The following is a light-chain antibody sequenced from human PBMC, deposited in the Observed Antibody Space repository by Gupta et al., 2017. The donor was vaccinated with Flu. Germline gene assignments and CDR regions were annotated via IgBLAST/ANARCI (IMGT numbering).Light chain of an antibody. Sequence: PDTLSLAPGERATLSCRASQSVSSYLAWYQQKPGQAPRLLIYDASNRATGIPARFSGSGSGTDFILTISSREPEEFAVYYCQQRNNCPRTFGQGTKVEIK. V-gene: IGKV3-11*01. CDR3: QQRNNCPRT. CDR2: DAS. J-gene: IGKJ2*01. CDR1: QSVSSY.